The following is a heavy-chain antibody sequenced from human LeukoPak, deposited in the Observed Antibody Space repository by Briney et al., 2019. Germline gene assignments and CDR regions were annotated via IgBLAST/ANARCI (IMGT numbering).Heavy chain of an antibody. CDR1: GYSISSGYY. D-gene: IGHD5-18*01. J-gene: IGHJ4*02. CDR2: IYQSGST. V-gene: IGHV4-38-2*01. CDR3: ARLDTANIDFDY. Sequence: SETLSLTCAVSGYSISSGYYWGWIRQPPGKGLEWIASIYQSGSTYHNPSVKSRVTISVDTSKNQFSLKLSSVTAADTAVYYCARLDTANIDFDYWGQGTLVTVSS.